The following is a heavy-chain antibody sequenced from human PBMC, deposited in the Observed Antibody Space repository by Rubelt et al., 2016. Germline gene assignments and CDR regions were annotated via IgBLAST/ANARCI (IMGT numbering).Heavy chain of an antibody. Sequence: RGGLEWIGYIYYSGSTNHNPSLKSRVTISVDTSKNQFSLKLSSVTAADTAVYYCARHGTGGAFDYWGQGTLVTVSS. D-gene: IGHD1-14*01. J-gene: IGHJ4*02. CDR3: ARHGTGGAFDY. CDR2: IYYSGST. V-gene: IGHV4-61*07.